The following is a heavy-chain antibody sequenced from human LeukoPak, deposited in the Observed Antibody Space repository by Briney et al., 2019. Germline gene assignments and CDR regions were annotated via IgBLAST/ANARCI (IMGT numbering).Heavy chain of an antibody. V-gene: IGHV4-4*02. D-gene: IGHD3-10*01. J-gene: IGHJ6*03. CDR1: GGSISSSNW. Sequence: SETLSLTCAVSGGSISSSNWWSWVRQPPGKGLEWIGEIYHSGSTNYNPSLKSRVTISVDKSKNQFSLKLSSVTAADTAVYYCARVPLNYYGSGSYYKRDYHYMDVWGKGTTVTVSS. CDR2: IYHSGST. CDR3: ARVPLNYYGSGSYYKRDYHYMDV.